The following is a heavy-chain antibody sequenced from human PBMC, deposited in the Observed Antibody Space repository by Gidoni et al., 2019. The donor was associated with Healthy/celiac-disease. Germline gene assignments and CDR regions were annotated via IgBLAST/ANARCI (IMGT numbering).Heavy chain of an antibody. Sequence: EVQLVASAGGLVQPGGSLRLSCAASGFTFSSYSMNWVRQAPGKGLEWVSYISSSSSTIYYADSVKGRFTSSRDNAKNSLYLQMNSLRAEDTAVYYCARTTSIGMVDYWGQGTLVTVSS. J-gene: IGHJ4*02. CDR1: GFTFSSYS. CDR3: ARTTSIGMVDY. D-gene: IGHD3-3*01. V-gene: IGHV3-48*01. CDR2: ISSSSSTI.